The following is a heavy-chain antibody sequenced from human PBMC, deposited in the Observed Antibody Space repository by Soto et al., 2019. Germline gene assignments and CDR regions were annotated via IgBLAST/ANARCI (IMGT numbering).Heavy chain of an antibody. D-gene: IGHD3-3*01. CDR2: IYWDDDK. J-gene: IGHJ4*02. CDR3: AHRVLRTVFGLATTTAIYFDF. V-gene: IGHV2-5*02. CDR1: GFSLTTSGVG. Sequence: QITLNESGPTVVRPTEPLTLTCRFSGFSLTTSGVGVGWIRQSPGKAPEWLALIYWDDDKRYSASLKSRLTFTKDTSKNQVVLTVSDLDPTDTATYYCAHRVLRTVFGLATTTAIYFDFWGQGTPVAVSS.